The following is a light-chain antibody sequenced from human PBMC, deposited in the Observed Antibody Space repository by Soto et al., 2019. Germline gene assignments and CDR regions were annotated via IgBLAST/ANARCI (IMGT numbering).Light chain of an antibody. Sequence: EIVLTQSPGTLSLSPGERATLSCRASQSVSSSYLAWYQQKPGQAPRLLIYGASSRATGIPDRFSGSGSGTDFTLTISSLEPEDFAVYYCQQRSNWLLTFGQGTRLEIK. CDR2: GAS. J-gene: IGKJ5*01. CDR1: QSVSSSY. CDR3: QQRSNWLLT. V-gene: IGKV3D-20*02.